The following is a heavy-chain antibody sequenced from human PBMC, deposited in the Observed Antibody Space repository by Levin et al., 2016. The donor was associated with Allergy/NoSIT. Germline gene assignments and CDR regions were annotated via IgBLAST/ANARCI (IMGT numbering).Heavy chain of an antibody. D-gene: IGHD3-3*01. Sequence: WIRQPPGKGLEWVSYISSSGSTIYYADSVKGRFTISRDNAKNSLYLQMNSLRAEDTAVYYCARTGARFWSGYNWFDPWGQGTLVTVSS. CDR3: ARTGARFWSGYNWFDP. V-gene: IGHV3-11*01. J-gene: IGHJ5*02. CDR2: ISSSGSTI.